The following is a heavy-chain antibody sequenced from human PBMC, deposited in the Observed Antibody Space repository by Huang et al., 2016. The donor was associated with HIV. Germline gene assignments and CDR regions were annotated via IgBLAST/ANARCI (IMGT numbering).Heavy chain of an antibody. CDR1: GGSVHSGYYY. Sequence: QLQLQESGPGLVRPSETLSLTCSVSGGSVHSGYYYWGWIRQPPGKGLAWIAGVFYGGNTFYNPSLKSRVSMSVDTSKKRFSLNLSAGTAAETAVYFCARLPLDYVWGTQRQTALDELDVWGQGTMVTVSS. CDR2: VFYGGNT. CDR3: ARLPLDYVWGTQRQTALDELDV. J-gene: IGHJ3*01. D-gene: IGHD3-16*01. V-gene: IGHV4-39*01.